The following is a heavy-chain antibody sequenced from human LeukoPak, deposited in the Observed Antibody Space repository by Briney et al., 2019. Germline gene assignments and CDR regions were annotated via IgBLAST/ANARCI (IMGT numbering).Heavy chain of an antibody. D-gene: IGHD3-22*01. V-gene: IGHV4-34*01. CDR2: INHSGST. J-gene: IGHJ4*02. CDR1: GGSFSGYY. CDR3: ARAPGGYLYYYDSRYYFDY. Sequence: SETLSLTCAVYGGSFSGYYWSWIRQPPGKGLEWIGEINHSGSTNYNPSLKSRVTISVDTSKNQFSLKLSSVTAAGTAVYYCARAPGGYLYYYDSRYYFDYWGQGTLVTVSS.